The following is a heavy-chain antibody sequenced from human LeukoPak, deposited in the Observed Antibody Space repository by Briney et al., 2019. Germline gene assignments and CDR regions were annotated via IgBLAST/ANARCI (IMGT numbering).Heavy chain of an antibody. CDR1: GSPSTSYA. J-gene: IGHJ4*02. D-gene: IGHD3-3*01. CDR2: FNAGNGNT. Sequence: ASVKGSCKAPGSPSTSYAMNWVRPAPGQRLEWMGWFNAGNGNTKYSQKSQGRVTITWDTSASTAYMEVRSLRSYDTAVYYCARCECRAFDFWGQGTLVTVSS. V-gene: IGHV1-3*01. CDR3: ARCECRAFDF.